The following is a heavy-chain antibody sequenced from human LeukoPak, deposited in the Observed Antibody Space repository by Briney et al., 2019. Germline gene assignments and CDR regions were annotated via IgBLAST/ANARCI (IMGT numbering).Heavy chain of an antibody. J-gene: IGHJ5*02. CDR2: ISAYNGNT. CDR3: ARHPSMTIAAAGVDWFDP. V-gene: IGHV1-18*01. D-gene: IGHD6-13*01. CDR1: GYTFTSYG. Sequence: ASVKVSCKASGYTFTSYGISWVRQAPGQGLEWMGWISAYNGNTNYAQKLQGRVTMTTDTYTNIASDDTAVYYCARHPSMTIAAAGVDWFDPWGQGTLVTVSP.